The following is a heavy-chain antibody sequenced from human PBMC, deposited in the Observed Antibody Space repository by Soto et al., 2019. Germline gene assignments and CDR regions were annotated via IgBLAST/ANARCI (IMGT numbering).Heavy chain of an antibody. CDR2: ISGSGGSK. D-gene: IGHD3-10*01. J-gene: IGHJ4*02. CDR3: ANTKLSGQIHYFDY. CDR1: GFTFSSYA. Sequence: EVQLLESGGGLVQPGGSLRLSCAASGFTFSSYAMSWVRQAPGKGLEWVSAISGSGGSKYYADYVKGRFTISRDNAKKTLYLQMNSLRAEDTAVYYCANTKLSGQIHYFDYWGQVTLVTVSS. V-gene: IGHV3-23*01.